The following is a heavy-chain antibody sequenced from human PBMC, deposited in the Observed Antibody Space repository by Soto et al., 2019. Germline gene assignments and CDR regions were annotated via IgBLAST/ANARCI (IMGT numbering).Heavy chain of an antibody. Sequence: GGSLRLSSAASGFTFSSYAMSWVRQAPGKGLEWVSAISGSGGSTYYADSVKGRFTISRDNSKNTLYLQMNSLRAEDTAVYYCAKRHCSSTSCKFDYWGQGTLVTVSS. CDR1: GFTFSSYA. V-gene: IGHV3-23*01. CDR3: AKRHCSSTSCKFDY. J-gene: IGHJ4*02. CDR2: ISGSGGST. D-gene: IGHD2-2*01.